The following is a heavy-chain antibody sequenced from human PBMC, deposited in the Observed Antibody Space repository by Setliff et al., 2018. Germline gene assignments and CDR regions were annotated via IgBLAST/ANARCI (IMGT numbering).Heavy chain of an antibody. CDR3: AKGGNITRETYYYYGMDV. J-gene: IGHJ6*02. Sequence: ASVKVSCKASGYTFTRYGISWVRQAPGKGFEWMGWNGPYNGNTYYAQKFQGRVAITTDTSTSTAYMELRSLRSDDTAVYYCAKGGNITRETYYYYGMDVWGQGTTVTVSS. D-gene: IGHD1-20*01. CDR2: NGPYNGNT. CDR1: GYTFTRYG. V-gene: IGHV1-18*01.